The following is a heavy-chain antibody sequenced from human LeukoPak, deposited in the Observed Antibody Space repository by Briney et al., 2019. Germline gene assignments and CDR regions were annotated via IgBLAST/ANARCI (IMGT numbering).Heavy chain of an antibody. Sequence: ASVKVSCKASGFTFTGYYIYWVRQAPGQGLEWMGWINPNSGGTNYALKFQGRVTMTRDTSISTAYMELSRLRSDDTAVYYCARGPRYGSGNYYNNYWGQGTRVTVSS. V-gene: IGHV1-2*02. CDR3: ARGPRYGSGNYYNNY. CDR2: INPNSGGT. J-gene: IGHJ4*02. D-gene: IGHD3-10*01. CDR1: GFTFTGYY.